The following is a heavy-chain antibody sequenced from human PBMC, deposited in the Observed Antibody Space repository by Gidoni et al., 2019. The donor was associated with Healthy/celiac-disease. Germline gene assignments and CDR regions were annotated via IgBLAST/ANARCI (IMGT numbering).Heavy chain of an antibody. D-gene: IGHD2-15*01. V-gene: IGHV4-31*03. CDR2: IYYSGST. J-gene: IGHJ4*02. Sequence: QVQLQESGPGLVKPSQTLSLTCPVSGGSISSGGYYWSWIRQHPGKGLEWIGYIYYSGSTYYNPSLKSRVTISVDTSKNQFSLKLSSVTAADTAVYYCARDGTDCSGGSCYGIDYWGQGTLVTVSS. CDR3: ARDGTDCSGGSCYGIDY. CDR1: GGSISSGGYY.